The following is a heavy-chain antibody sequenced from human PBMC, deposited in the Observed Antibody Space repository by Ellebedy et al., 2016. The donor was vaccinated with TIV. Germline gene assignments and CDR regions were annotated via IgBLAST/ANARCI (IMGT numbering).Heavy chain of an antibody. J-gene: IGHJ4*02. CDR3: ARESVRYFDWDS. Sequence: GESLKISCAASGFTFDDYGMSWVRQAPGKGLEWVSGINWNGGSTGYADSVEGRFTISRDNAKKTLYLEMSGLRVEDTAVYYCARESVRYFDWDSWGQGTLVTVSS. D-gene: IGHD3-9*01. CDR2: INWNGGST. V-gene: IGHV3-20*04. CDR1: GFTFDDYG.